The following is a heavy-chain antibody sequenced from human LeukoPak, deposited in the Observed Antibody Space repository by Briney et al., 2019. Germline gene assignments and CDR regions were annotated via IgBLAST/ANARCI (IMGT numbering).Heavy chain of an antibody. Sequence: PSETLSLTCTVSGGSISSYYWSWIRQPPGKGLEWIGYIYYSGSNNYNPSLKSRVTISVDTSKNQFSLKLSSVTAADTAVYYCARSARINYYDSSGPLGYWGQGTLVTVSS. D-gene: IGHD3-22*01. J-gene: IGHJ4*02. CDR1: GGSISSYY. CDR2: IYYSGSN. V-gene: IGHV4-59*01. CDR3: ARSARINYYDSSGPLGY.